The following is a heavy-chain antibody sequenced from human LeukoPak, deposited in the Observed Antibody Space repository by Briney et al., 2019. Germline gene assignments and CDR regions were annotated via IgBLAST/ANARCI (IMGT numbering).Heavy chain of an antibody. CDR1: GFTFSSYS. Sequence: GGSLRLSCAASGFTFSSYSMNWVRQAPGKGLEWVSSISSSSSYIYYADSVKGRFTISRDNAKNSLYLQMNSLRAEDTAVYYCARTFEQWLDLDYWGQGTLVTVSS. CDR2: ISSSSSYI. V-gene: IGHV3-21*01. CDR3: ARTFEQWLDLDY. D-gene: IGHD6-19*01. J-gene: IGHJ4*02.